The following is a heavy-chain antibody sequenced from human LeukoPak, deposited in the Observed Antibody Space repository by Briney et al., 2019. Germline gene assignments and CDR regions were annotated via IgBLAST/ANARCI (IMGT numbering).Heavy chain of an antibody. CDR2: ISISGDT. Sequence: PGGSLRLSCAASGLTLTTCAMSWVRQAPGKGLEWVSSISISGDTYYADSVKGRFTLSRDNSMDTLFLQMDSLRVEDPAVYYCAKELRPNDNWGQGTMVTVSS. J-gene: IGHJ3*02. CDR3: AKELRPNDN. CDR1: GLTLTTCA. D-gene: IGHD2-15*01. V-gene: IGHV3-23*01.